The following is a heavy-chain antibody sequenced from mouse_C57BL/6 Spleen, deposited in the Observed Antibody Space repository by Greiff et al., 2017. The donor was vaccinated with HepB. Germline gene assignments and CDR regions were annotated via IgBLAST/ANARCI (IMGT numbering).Heavy chain of an antibody. D-gene: IGHD2-2*01. CDR2: IWTGGGT. CDR3: ARNYYGYDEGYYFDY. J-gene: IGHJ2*01. Sequence: VKVVESGPGLVAPSQRLSITCTVSGYSFTSYAISWVRQPPGKGLEWLGVIWTGGGTNYNSALKSRLSISKDNSKSQVFLKMNSLQTDDTARYYCARNYYGYDEGYYFDYWGQGTTLTVSS. CDR1: GYSFTSYA. V-gene: IGHV2-9-1*01.